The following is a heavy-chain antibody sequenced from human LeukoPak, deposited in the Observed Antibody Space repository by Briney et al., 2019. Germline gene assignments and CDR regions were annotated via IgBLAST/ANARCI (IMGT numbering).Heavy chain of an antibody. CDR2: ISAYNGNT. V-gene: IGHV1-18*01. J-gene: IGHJ3*02. CDR3: ARDNWNDRLNAFDI. D-gene: IGHD1-20*01. Sequence: GASVKVSCKASGYTFTSYGIGWVRQAPGQGLEWMGWISAYNGNTNYAQKLQGRVTMTTDTSTSTAYMELRSLRSDDTAVYYCARDNWNDRLNAFDIWGQGTMVTVSS. CDR1: GYTFTSYG.